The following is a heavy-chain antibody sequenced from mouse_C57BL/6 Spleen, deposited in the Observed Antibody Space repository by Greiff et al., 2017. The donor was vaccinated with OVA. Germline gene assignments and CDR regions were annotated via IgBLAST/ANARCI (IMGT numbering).Heavy chain of an antibody. CDR1: GYTFTSYW. Sequence: QVQLQQPGAELVKPGASVKLSCKASGYTFTSYWMQWVKQRPGQGLEWIGEIDPSDSYTNYNQKFKGKATLTVDTSSSTAYMQLSSLTSEDSAVYYCARSGTGYFDDWGQGTTLTVSS. D-gene: IGHD4-1*01. CDR2: IDPSDSYT. J-gene: IGHJ2*01. V-gene: IGHV1-50*01. CDR3: ARSGTGYFDD.